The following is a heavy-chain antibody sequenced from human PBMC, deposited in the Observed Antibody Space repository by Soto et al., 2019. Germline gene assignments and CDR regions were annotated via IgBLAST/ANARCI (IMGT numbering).Heavy chain of an antibody. V-gene: IGHV4-4*02. CDR2: ISHSGSV. J-gene: IGHJ4*02. Sequence: QVLLQESGPGLVQPSGTLSLSCAVSGGSISSSHFWGWVRQPPGKGLEWVGDISHSGSVNYNPSLKSRVTMSIDKSKNQFSLKLNSVTAADTAVYYCARRFGWYVIDYWGQGTLVIVSS. CDR1: GGSISSSHF. CDR3: ARRFGWYVIDY. D-gene: IGHD6-19*01.